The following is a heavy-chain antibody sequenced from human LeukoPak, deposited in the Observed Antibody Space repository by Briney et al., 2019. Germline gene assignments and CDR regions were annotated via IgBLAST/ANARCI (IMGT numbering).Heavy chain of an antibody. CDR2: IWYDASNK. Sequence: GGSLRLSCAASGFTFSSYGMHWLRQAPGKGLEGVAAIWYDASNKYYADYVKGRFTISRDNSKNTLYLQMNSMRAEDTAVYYCARAHTAMAPLFDYWGQGTLVTVSS. CDR3: ARAHTAMAPLFDY. CDR1: GFTFSSYG. J-gene: IGHJ4*02. D-gene: IGHD5-18*01. V-gene: IGHV3-33*01.